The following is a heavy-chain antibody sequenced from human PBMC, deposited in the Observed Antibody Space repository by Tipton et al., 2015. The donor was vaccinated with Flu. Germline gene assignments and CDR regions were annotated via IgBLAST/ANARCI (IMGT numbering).Heavy chain of an antibody. V-gene: IGHV4-59*12. Sequence: TLSLTCAVSGDSIGSRYYWGWIRQPPGKGLEWIGYIYNGQYTKYNPSLKSRVTISMDTSKKQFSLHLTSVTAADTAVYYCARDPSLGMPDYFDYWGQGTLITASS. CDR2: IYNGQYT. CDR3: ARDPSLGMPDYFDY. CDR1: GDSIGSRYY. J-gene: IGHJ4*02. D-gene: IGHD2-2*01.